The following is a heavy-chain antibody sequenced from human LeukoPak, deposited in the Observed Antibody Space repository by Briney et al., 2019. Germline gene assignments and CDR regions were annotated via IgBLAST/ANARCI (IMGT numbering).Heavy chain of an antibody. Sequence: GGSLRLSCAASGFTFDDYGMSWVRQAPGKGLEWVSGINWNGDSTGYADSVKGRFTISRDNAKNSLYLQMNSLRAEDTALYYCARVEVYYYDSSGYSVYWGLGTPVTVSS. CDR3: ARVEVYYYDSSGYSVY. CDR2: INWNGDST. D-gene: IGHD3-22*01. J-gene: IGHJ4*02. CDR1: GFTFDDYG. V-gene: IGHV3-20*04.